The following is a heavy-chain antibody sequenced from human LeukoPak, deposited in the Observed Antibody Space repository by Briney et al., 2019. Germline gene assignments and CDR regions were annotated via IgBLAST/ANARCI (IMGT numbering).Heavy chain of an antibody. V-gene: IGHV3-30*18. J-gene: IGHJ4*02. CDR3: AKDMLGSGSSFDY. D-gene: IGHD1-26*01. Sequence: QPGGSLRLSCAASGFTFSSYGMHWVRQAPGKGLEWVAVISYDGSNKYYADSVKGRFTISRDNSKNTLYLQMNSLRAGDTAVYYCAKDMLGSGSSFDYWGQGTLVTVSS. CDR1: GFTFSSYG. CDR2: ISYDGSNK.